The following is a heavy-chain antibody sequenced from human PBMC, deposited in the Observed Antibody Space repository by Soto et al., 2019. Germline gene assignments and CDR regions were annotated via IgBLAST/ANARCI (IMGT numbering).Heavy chain of an antibody. Sequence: SETLSLTCTVSGGSVNNGNYYWSWIRQPPGKGLEWIGYIYYSGSTNYNPSLKSRVTISVDTSKNQFSLKLSSVTAADTAVYYCARDSVGMDVWGQGTTVTVSS. CDR3: ARDSVGMDV. CDR1: GGSVNNGNYY. CDR2: IYYSGST. V-gene: IGHV4-61*01. J-gene: IGHJ6*02.